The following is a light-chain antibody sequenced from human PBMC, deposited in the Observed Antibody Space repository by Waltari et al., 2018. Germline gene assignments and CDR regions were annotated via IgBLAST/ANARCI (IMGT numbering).Light chain of an antibody. CDR1: SSDVGANNF. CDR3: CSCVGRNIYWV. CDR2: DIN. Sequence: QSALTQPRSVSGSPGQSVTISCTGTSSDVGANNFVSWYQHHPDKAPKLIIYDINKRTSGGPARFPGSKSGNTASLTISGLQAEDEADYYCCSCVGRNIYWVFGGGTKLTVL. V-gene: IGLV2-11*01. J-gene: IGLJ3*02.